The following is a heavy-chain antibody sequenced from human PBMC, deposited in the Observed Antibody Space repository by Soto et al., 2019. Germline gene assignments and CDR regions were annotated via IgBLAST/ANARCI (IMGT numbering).Heavy chain of an antibody. CDR2: IIPLFDAT. D-gene: IGHD6-19*01. Sequence: QVQLVQSGAEVRKPGSSVKVSCKASGGTFTTYDISWVRQAPGQGLEWMGGIIPLFDATKYPQKFQGRVTITADKSTGTAYMELSSLRSEDTAMYYCARDRSSSWYNGTFYFDSWGPGTLVPVSS. CDR3: ARDRSSSWYNGTFYFDS. V-gene: IGHV1-69*06. CDR1: GGTFTTYD. J-gene: IGHJ5*01.